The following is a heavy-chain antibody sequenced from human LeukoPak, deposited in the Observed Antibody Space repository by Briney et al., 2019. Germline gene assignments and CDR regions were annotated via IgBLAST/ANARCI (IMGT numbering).Heavy chain of an antibody. Sequence: ASVKVSCKASGYTFIDHAISWVRQAPGQGLEWMGWISASNGNTNYAQKLQGKVTMTTDTSTSTAYMELRSLRSDDTAVYYCARSYYDFWSGYPNFDYWGQGTLVSVSS. V-gene: IGHV1-18*01. CDR3: ARSYYDFWSGYPNFDY. CDR2: ISASNGNT. CDR1: GYTFIDHA. J-gene: IGHJ4*02. D-gene: IGHD3-3*01.